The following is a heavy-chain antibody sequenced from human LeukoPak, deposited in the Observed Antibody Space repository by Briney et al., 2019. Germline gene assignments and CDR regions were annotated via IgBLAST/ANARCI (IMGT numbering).Heavy chain of an antibody. CDR3: ARVVRDVVIIYAFDI. J-gene: IGHJ3*02. CDR1: GYTFSGYY. CDR2: INPNSGGT. D-gene: IGHD3-3*01. Sequence: GASVKVSCKASGYTFSGYYMHWVRQAPGQGLEWMGWINPNSGGTDYAQRFQGWVTMTRDTSISTAYMELSRLRSDDTAVYYCARVVRDVVIIYAFDIWGQGTMVIVSS. V-gene: IGHV1-2*04.